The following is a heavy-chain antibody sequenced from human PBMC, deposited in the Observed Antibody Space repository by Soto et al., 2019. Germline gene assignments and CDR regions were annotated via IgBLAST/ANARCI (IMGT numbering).Heavy chain of an antibody. J-gene: IGHJ4*02. Sequence: TGGSLRLSCAASGFTFSSYAMSWVRQAPGKGLEWVSAISGSGGSTYYADSVKGRFTISRDNSKNTLYLQMNSLRAEDTAVYYCAKDRDSSGFYFDYWGQGTLVTVSS. V-gene: IGHV3-23*01. CDR1: GFTFSSYA. CDR3: AKDRDSSGFYFDY. CDR2: ISGSGGST. D-gene: IGHD6-19*01.